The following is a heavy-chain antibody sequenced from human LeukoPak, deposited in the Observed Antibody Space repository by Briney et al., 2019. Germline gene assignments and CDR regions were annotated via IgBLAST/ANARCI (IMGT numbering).Heavy chain of an antibody. J-gene: IGHJ4*02. CDR2: INPSGGST. D-gene: IGHD4-17*01. V-gene: IGHV1-46*01. CDR1: GHTFTSYY. CDR3: TRDLFGDYAQDY. Sequence: GASVKVSCKASGHTFTSYYIHWVRQAPGQGLEWMGIINPSGGSTSYAQKFQGRVTMTRDMSTSTVYMELSSLRSEDTAVYYCTRDLFGDYAQDYWGQGTLVTVSS.